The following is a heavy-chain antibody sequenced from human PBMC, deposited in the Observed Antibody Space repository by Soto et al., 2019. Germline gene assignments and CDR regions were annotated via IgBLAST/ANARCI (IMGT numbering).Heavy chain of an antibody. J-gene: IGHJ4*02. Sequence: QVHLVQSGAEVKKPGASVKVSCKCSGYTFTSYGITWVRQAPGQGLEWMGWISAHNGNTDYAQKLQGRVTVTRDTSTSTAYMEMLRLGSDATYVYYWARVRYGDYWGQGALVTVSS. CDR1: GYTFTSYG. D-gene: IGHD1-1*01. V-gene: IGHV1-18*01. CDR3: ARVRYGDY. CDR2: ISAHNGNT.